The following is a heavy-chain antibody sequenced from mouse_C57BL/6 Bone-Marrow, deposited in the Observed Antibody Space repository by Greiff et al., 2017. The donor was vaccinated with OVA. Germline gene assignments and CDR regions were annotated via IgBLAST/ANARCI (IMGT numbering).Heavy chain of an antibody. CDR1: GYTFTSYW. D-gene: IGHD2-4*01. CDR2: IDPSDSYT. V-gene: IGHV1-69*01. Sequence: QVQLQQPGAELVMPGASVKLSCKASGYTFTSYWMHWVKQRPGQGLEWIGEIDPSDSYTKYNQKFKGKSTLTVDKSSSTAYMQLSSLTSEDSAVYYCAKDDYDDGTLFAYWGQGTLVTVSA. J-gene: IGHJ3*01. CDR3: AKDDYDDGTLFAY.